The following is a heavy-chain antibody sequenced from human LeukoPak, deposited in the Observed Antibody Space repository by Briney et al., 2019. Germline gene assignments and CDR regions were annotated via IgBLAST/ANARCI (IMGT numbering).Heavy chain of an antibody. V-gene: IGHV1-2*02. CDR1: ANTLGYY. Sequence: ASVKVSCKASANTLGYYMHWVRPAPGPGLEWMGWINPNSGGTNYAQKFQGRVTMTRDTSISTAFMELSRLRSDDTAVYYCSRDLSITMIRAPFYWGPGTPVTVSS. D-gene: IGHD3-10*01. CDR3: SRDLSITMIRAPFY. CDR2: INPNSGGT. J-gene: IGHJ4*02.